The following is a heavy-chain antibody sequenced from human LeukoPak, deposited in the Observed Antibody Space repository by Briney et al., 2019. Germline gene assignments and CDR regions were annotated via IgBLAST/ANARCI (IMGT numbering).Heavy chain of an antibody. CDR1: GFTFSTCG. V-gene: IGHV3-30*19. Sequence: GGSLRLSCAASGFTFSTCGMHWVRQAPGKGLEWVAVISYDGSNKYYADSVKGRFTISRDNSKNTLYLQMNSLRAEDTAVYYCARDPLGYWGQGTLVTVSS. CDR3: ARDPLGY. J-gene: IGHJ4*02. CDR2: ISYDGSNK.